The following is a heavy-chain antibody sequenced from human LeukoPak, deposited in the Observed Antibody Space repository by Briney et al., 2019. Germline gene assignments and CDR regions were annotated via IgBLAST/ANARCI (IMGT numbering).Heavy chain of an antibody. CDR3: ARGIDGYYDSSGYLLDY. D-gene: IGHD3-22*01. CDR2: INPNSGGT. V-gene: IGHV1-2*02. CDR1: GYTFTGYY. J-gene: IGHJ4*02. Sequence: GSVKVSCKASGYTFTGYYMHWVRQAPGQGLGWMGWINPNSGGTNYAQKFQGRVTMTRDTSISTAYMELSRLRSDDTAVYYCARGIDGYYDSSGYLLDYWGQGTLVTVSS.